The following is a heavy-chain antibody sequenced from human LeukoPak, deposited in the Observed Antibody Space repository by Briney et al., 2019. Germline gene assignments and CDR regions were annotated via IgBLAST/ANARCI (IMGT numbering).Heavy chain of an antibody. V-gene: IGHV3-23*01. CDR2: ISGSGGST. CDR1: GFTFGHYA. Sequence: GGSLRLSCTGSGFTFGHYALAWVRQAPGKGLEWVSAISGSGGSTYYADSVKGRFTISRDNSKNTLYLQMNSLRAEDTAVYYCAKESPGIAAASFFDIWGQGTMVTVSS. CDR3: AKESPGIAAASFFDI. D-gene: IGHD6-13*01. J-gene: IGHJ3*02.